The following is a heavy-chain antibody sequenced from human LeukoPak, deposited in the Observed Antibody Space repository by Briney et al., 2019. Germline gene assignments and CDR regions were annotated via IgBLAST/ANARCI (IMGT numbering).Heavy chain of an antibody. D-gene: IGHD5-18*01. Sequence: SETLSLTCAVYGGSFSGYYWSWIRQPPGKGLEWIGEINHSGSTNYNPSLKSRVTISVDTSKDQFSLKLSSVTAADTAVYYCARATNGYSYGYYYYYGMDVWGQGTTVTVSS. J-gene: IGHJ6*02. CDR3: ARATNGYSYGYYYYYGMDV. CDR2: INHSGST. V-gene: IGHV4-34*01. CDR1: GGSFSGYY.